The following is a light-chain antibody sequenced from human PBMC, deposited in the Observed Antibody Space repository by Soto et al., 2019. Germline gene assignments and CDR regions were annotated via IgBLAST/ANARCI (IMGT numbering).Light chain of an antibody. CDR1: QSVNSW. V-gene: IGKV1-5*03. J-gene: IGKJ1*01. CDR3: QQYNSCPRT. CDR2: KAS. Sequence: DVQMTQSPSTLSASVGDRVTITCRASQSVNSWLAWYQQKPGKVPKLLIYKASSLETGVPSRFSGDGSGTELTLTIGSLQPDDFASYYCQQYNSCPRTFGQGTKVEI.